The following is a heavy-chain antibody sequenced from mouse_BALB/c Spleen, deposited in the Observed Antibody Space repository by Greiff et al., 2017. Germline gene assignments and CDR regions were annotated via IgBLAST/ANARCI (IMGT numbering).Heavy chain of an antibody. CDR1: GFTFSSYA. J-gene: IGHJ4*01. V-gene: IGHV5-9-4*01. Sequence: EVQVVESGGGLVKPGGSLKLSCAASGFTFSSYAMSWVRQSPEKRLEWVAEISSGGSYTYYPDTVTGRFTISRDNAKNTLYLEMSSLRSEDTAMYYCARDGNHYGYENDAMDYWGQGTSVTVSS. D-gene: IGHD2-2*01. CDR2: ISSGGSYT. CDR3: ARDGNHYGYENDAMDY.